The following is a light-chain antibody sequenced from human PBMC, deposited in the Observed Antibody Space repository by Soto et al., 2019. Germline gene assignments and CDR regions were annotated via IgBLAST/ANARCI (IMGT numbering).Light chain of an antibody. J-gene: IGKJ1*01. CDR1: QSISSW. Sequence: DIQITQSPSTLSASVGDRVTITCRASQSISSWLAWYQQKPGKAPKFLIYDASNLESGVPSRFSGSGSGTEFTLTISSLQPDDFATYYCQQYSSYWTFGQGTKVDIK. V-gene: IGKV1-5*01. CDR3: QQYSSYWT. CDR2: DAS.